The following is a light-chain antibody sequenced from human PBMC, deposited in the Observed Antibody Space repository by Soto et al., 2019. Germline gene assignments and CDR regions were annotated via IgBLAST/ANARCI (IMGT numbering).Light chain of an antibody. J-gene: IGKJ3*01. V-gene: IGKV3-20*01. CDR3: QQYGSSQFT. CDR2: DTS. Sequence: EIVLMQSPGTLSLSPGEGATLSCRASQSVNNNYLAWYQQRPGQAPTVLIFDTSRRATDVPDRCSGSGSGTDFTLRISRVEPDDLAVYYRQQYGSSQFTFGPGTKVNIK. CDR1: QSVNNNY.